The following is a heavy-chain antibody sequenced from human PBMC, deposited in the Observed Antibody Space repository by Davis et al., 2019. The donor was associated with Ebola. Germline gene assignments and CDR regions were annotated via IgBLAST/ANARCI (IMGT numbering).Heavy chain of an antibody. CDR3: ARSEPPDY. CDR2: ISGRSSTR. V-gene: IGHV3-48*01. CDR1: GFTFSSYN. Sequence: GESLKISCAASGFTFSSYNMNWVRQAPGKGLEWVSYISGRSSTRYYADSVKGRFTISRDDAKNSLYLQMNGLRAEDTAVYYCARSEPPDYWGQGTLVTVSS. D-gene: IGHD1-14*01. J-gene: IGHJ4*02.